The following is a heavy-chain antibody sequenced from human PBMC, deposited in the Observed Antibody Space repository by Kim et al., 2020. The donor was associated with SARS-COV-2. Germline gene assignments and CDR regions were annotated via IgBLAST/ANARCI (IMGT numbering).Heavy chain of an antibody. D-gene: IGHD3-9*01. CDR1: GGTFSSYA. CDR2: IIPILGIA. J-gene: IGHJ3*02. Sequence: SVKVSCKASGGTFSSYAISWVRQAPGQGLEWMGRIIPILGIANYAQKFQGRVTITADKSTSTAYMELSSLRSEDTAVYYCARGIPDKAEGAFDIWGQGTMVTVSS. V-gene: IGHV1-69*04. CDR3: ARGIPDKAEGAFDI.